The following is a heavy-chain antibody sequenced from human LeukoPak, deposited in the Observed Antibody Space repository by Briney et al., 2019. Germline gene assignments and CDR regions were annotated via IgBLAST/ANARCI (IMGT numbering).Heavy chain of an antibody. V-gene: IGHV3-48*01. J-gene: IGHJ4*02. CDR2: ISSISSPI. CDR1: GFSFSTYG. D-gene: IGHD3-10*01. Sequence: GGSLRLSCAASGFSFSTYGMNWVRQAPGKGLEWISYISSISSPIYYADSVKGRFTISRDNAENSLYLQMNSLRVADTALYYCARASGRRRGVLDLDYWGQGILVTVSS. CDR3: ARASGRRRGVLDLDY.